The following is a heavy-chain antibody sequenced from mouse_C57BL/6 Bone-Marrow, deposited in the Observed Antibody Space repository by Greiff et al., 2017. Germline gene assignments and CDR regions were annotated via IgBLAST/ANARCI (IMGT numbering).Heavy chain of an antibody. CDR3: ARPNRNYYYAMDY. CDR1: GYTFTSYW. J-gene: IGHJ4*01. CDR2: IDPTASYT. V-gene: IGHV1-59*01. Sequence: QVQLQQPGAELVKPGTSVKLSCTASGYTFTSYWMHWVKQRPGQGLEWIGVIDPTASYTNYNHKFKGKATLTVDTSSSTAYMHLSRLTSEDSAVYYCARPNRNYYYAMDYWGKGTSVTVSS.